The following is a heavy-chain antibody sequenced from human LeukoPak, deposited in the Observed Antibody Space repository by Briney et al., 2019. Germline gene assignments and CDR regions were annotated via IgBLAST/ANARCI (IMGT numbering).Heavy chain of an antibody. D-gene: IGHD4-17*01. Sequence: GGSLRLSCAASGFTFSTYWMNWVRQAPGKGLEWVANIKQDGSEKYYVDSVKGRFVVSRDDAKNPLYLQMNSLGAEDTAVYYCARVPTVTFFDYWGQGTLVTVSS. J-gene: IGHJ4*02. CDR1: GFTFSTYW. V-gene: IGHV3-7*01. CDR3: ARVPTVTFFDY. CDR2: IKQDGSEK.